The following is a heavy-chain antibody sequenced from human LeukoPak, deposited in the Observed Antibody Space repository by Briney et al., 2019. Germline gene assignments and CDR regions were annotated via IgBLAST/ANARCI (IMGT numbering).Heavy chain of an antibody. Sequence: GGSLRLSCAASGFTFSNYVMYWVRQAPGKGLEWVALISFDGSNQYYADSVKGRFTISRDNSKNALYLQMNSLRAEDTAIYFCARVYYNLLTGFDCWGQGTLVTVSS. D-gene: IGHD3-9*01. CDR1: GFTFSNYV. CDR3: ARVYYNLLTGFDC. V-gene: IGHV3-33*01. J-gene: IGHJ4*02. CDR2: ISFDGSNQ.